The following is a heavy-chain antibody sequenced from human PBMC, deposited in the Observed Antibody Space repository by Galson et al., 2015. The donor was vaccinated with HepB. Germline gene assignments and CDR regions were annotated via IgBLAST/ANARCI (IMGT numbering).Heavy chain of an antibody. Sequence: SVKVSCKASGGTXXXXXXXXXXXAPDKGLGWRGGITPXFGRANYAQKXXGRVTITADESTSTXYMELSSLRSEDTAVYFCAREGMAAVTXPVXYWGQGTPVT. CDR1: GGTXXXXX. CDR2: ITPXFGRA. CDR3: AREGMAAVTXPVXY. J-gene: IGHJ4*02. V-gene: IGHV1-69*13. D-gene: IGHD6-13*01.